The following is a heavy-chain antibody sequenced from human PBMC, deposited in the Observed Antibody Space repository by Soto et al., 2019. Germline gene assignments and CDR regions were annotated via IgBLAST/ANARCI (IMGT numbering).Heavy chain of an antibody. CDR2: ISYDGSNN. V-gene: IGHV3-30*18. CDR1: GFTFSSYG. Sequence: QVQLVESGGGVVQPGRSLRLSCAASGFTFSSYGMHWVRQAPGKGLEWVAVISYDGSNNYYADSVKGRFTISRDNSKNTLYLQMNSLRAEDTAVYYCAKLSSVSSNNAFDIWGQGTMVTVSS. CDR3: AKLSSVSSNNAFDI. D-gene: IGHD6-13*01. J-gene: IGHJ3*02.